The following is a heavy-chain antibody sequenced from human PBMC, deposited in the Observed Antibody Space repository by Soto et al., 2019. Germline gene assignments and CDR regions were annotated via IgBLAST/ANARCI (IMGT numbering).Heavy chain of an antibody. J-gene: IGHJ6*02. CDR1: GFTFSSYA. D-gene: IGHD1-1*01. V-gene: IGHV3-30-3*01. Sequence: QVQLVESGGGVVQPGRSLRLSCAASGFTFSSYAMHWVRQAPGKGLEWVAVISYDGSNKYYADSVKGRFTISRDNSKNPVYLQMNSLRAEDTAVYYCARGGGGRKTNMDVWGQGTTVTVSS. CDR2: ISYDGSNK. CDR3: ARGGGGRKTNMDV.